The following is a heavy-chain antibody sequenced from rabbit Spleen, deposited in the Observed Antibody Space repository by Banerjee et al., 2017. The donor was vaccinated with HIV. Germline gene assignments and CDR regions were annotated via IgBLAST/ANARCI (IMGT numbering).Heavy chain of an antibody. CDR3: ARDTSSSFSSYGMDL. J-gene: IGHJ6*01. V-gene: IGHV1S40*01. CDR1: GLDFSGDSY. D-gene: IGHD1-1*01. CDR2: IDIGSSGFT. Sequence: QSLEESGGDLVKPGASLTLTCKASGLDFSGDSYDSYMCWVRQAPGKGLEWIACIDIGSSGFTYFASWAKGRFTISKTSSTTVTLQMTSLTPADTATYFCARDTSSSFSSYGMDLWGQGTLVTVS.